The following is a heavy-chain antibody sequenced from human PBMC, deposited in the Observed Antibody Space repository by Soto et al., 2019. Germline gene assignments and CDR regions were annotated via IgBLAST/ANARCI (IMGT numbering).Heavy chain of an antibody. CDR1: GGTFSSYA. CDR2: IIPIFGTA. Sequence: GASVKVSCKASGGTFSSYAISWVRQAPGQGLEWMGGIIPIFGTANYAQKFQGRVTITADESTSTAYMELSSLRSEDTAVYYCARFHFKAAPYYYYGMDVWGQGTTVTVSS. D-gene: IGHD2-15*01. CDR3: ARFHFKAAPYYYYGMDV. V-gene: IGHV1-69*13. J-gene: IGHJ6*02.